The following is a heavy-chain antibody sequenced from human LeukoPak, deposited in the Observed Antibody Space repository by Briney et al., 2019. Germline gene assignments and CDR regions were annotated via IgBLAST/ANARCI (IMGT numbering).Heavy chain of an antibody. Sequence: ASVKVSCKASGYTFTSYGISWVRQAPGQGLEWMGWISAYNGNTNYAQKLQGRVTMTTDTSTSTAYMELRSLRSDDTAVYYCARDGLIYCSSTSCPPLKCDYWGQGTLVTVCS. D-gene: IGHD2-2*01. CDR1: GYTFTSYG. V-gene: IGHV1-18*04. J-gene: IGHJ4*02. CDR3: ARDGLIYCSSTSCPPLKCDY. CDR2: ISAYNGNT.